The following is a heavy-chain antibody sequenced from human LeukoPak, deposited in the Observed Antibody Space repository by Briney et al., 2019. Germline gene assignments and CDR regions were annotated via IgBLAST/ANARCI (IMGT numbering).Heavy chain of an antibody. D-gene: IGHD3-22*01. V-gene: IGHV3-30*18. Sequence: GGSLRLSCAASGFTFSSYGIHWVRQAPGKGLEWVAVMSYDGSNKYYADSVKGRFTISRDNSKNTLYLQMNSLRAEDTAVYYCAKDSSGYSPYWGQGTLVTVSS. J-gene: IGHJ4*02. CDR2: MSYDGSNK. CDR1: GFTFSSYG. CDR3: AKDSSGYSPY.